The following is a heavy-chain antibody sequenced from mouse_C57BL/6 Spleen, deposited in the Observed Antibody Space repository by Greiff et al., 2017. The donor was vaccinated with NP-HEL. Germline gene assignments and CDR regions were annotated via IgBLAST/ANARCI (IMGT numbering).Heavy chain of an antibody. CDR1: GYSITSGYG. J-gene: IGHJ2*01. CDR3: ARTARIKY. V-gene: IGHV3-2*02. D-gene: IGHD1-2*01. CDR2: ISYSGST. Sequence: EVQLQQSGPGLVKPSQSLSLTCTVTGYSITSGYGWNWIRQFPGNKREWMGHISYSGSTNYNPSLKSRISITRDTSKNQFFLQLNSLTTEDTATYYCARTARIKYWGQGTTLTVSS.